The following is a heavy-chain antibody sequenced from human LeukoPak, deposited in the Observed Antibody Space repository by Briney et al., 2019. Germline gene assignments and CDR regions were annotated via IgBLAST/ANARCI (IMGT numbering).Heavy chain of an antibody. D-gene: IGHD5-18*01. V-gene: IGHV3-74*01. CDR1: GFTFSRYW. CDR2: INSDETST. CDR3: ATEANTAMTT. Sequence: PGGSLRLSCAVSGFTFSRYWMHWVRQAPGKGLVWVARINSDETSTSYAASVKGRFTISRDNAKNTLYLQMNSLRAEGTAVYYCATEANTAMTTWGQGTLVTVCS. J-gene: IGHJ5*02.